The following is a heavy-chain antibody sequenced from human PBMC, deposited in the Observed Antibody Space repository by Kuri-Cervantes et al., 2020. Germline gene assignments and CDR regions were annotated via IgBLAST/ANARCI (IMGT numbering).Heavy chain of an antibody. CDR2: IVVGSGST. CDR1: GFTFTNSA. D-gene: IGHD1-26*01. Sequence: SVKVSCKASGFTFTNSAVQWVRQARGQRLEWIGWIVVGSGSTNYAQKFQERVTITRDMSTSTAYMELSSLRSEDTAVYYCARGSSTPRDHNAAFDIWGQGTMVTVSS. J-gene: IGHJ3*02. CDR3: ARGSSTPRDHNAAFDI. V-gene: IGHV1-58*01.